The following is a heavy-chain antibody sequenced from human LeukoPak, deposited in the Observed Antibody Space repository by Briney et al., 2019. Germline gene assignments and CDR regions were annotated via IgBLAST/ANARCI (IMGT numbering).Heavy chain of an antibody. J-gene: IGHJ4*02. CDR3: AGGSGWLIDY. CDR2: IKQDGSEK. D-gene: IGHD2-15*01. V-gene: IGHV3-7*04. CDR1: GFTFSNYG. Sequence: SLRLSCAASGFTFSNYGMHWVRQAPGKGLEWVAIIKQDGSEKFYVDSVKGRFTISRDNAKSSLYLQINSLRAEDTAVYYCAGGSGWLIDYWGQGSLVTVSS.